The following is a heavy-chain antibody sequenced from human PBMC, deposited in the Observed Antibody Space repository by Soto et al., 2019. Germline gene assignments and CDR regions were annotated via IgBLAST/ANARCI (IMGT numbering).Heavy chain of an antibody. Sequence: GGSLRLSCASSGFSFDTYNMNWVRQAPGKGLEWVSSISSGRPDIFYADSVRGRFTISRDDAKKSLFLQMNSLRADDTAVYYCARDHLGIAAGDFDLWGQGTLVTVSS. D-gene: IGHD6-19*01. V-gene: IGHV3-21*01. CDR1: GFSFDTYN. CDR2: ISSGRPDI. CDR3: ARDHLGIAAGDFDL. J-gene: IGHJ4*02.